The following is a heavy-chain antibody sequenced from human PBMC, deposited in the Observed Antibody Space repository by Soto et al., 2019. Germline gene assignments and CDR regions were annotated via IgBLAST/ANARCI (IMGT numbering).Heavy chain of an antibody. CDR2: INHSGST. Sequence: LSLTCAVYGGSFSGYYWSWIRQPPGKGLEWIGEINHSGSTNYNPSLKSRVTISVDTSKNQFSLKLSSVTAADTAVYYCARRPTMVRGVVRFRFDPWGQGTLVTVSS. CDR3: ARRPTMVRGVVRFRFDP. J-gene: IGHJ5*02. CDR1: GGSFSGYY. D-gene: IGHD3-10*01. V-gene: IGHV4-34*01.